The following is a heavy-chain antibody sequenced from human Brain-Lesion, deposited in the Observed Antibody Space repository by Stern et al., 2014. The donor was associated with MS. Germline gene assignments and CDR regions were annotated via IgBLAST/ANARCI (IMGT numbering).Heavy chain of an antibody. Sequence: VQLVESGPGLVKPSQTLSLSCTVSGGSISSGGYYWSWIRQPAGKGLEWIGRIFNSGSTSYNPPPKSRVTKSIDTSKNQFSLRLNSMTAADTAVYYCARGRVVPGFQYYATDVWGQGTTVIVSS. D-gene: IGHD2-2*01. CDR3: ARGRVVPGFQYYATDV. CDR1: GGSISSGGYY. J-gene: IGHJ6*02. V-gene: IGHV4-61*02. CDR2: IFNSGST.